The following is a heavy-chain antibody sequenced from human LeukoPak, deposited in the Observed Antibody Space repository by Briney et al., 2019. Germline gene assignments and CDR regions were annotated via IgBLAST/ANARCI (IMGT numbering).Heavy chain of an antibody. CDR3: AKEGRSLQTY. V-gene: IGHV3-7*03. J-gene: IGHJ4*02. D-gene: IGHD5-24*01. Sequence: GGSLRLSCAASGFMFSSNWMSWVRLAPGKGLEWVASIKEGGTETYYVDSVKGRFTISRDNAKNSLYLQMNSLRVEDTAVYYCAKEGRSLQTYWGQGTLVTVSS. CDR1: GFMFSSNW. CDR2: IKEGGTET.